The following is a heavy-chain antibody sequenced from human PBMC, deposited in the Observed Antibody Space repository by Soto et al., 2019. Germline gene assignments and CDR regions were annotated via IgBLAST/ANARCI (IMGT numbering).Heavy chain of an antibody. CDR1: GFTFSSYA. CDR3: ARSPEASSGWVQDFDY. V-gene: IGHV3-23*01. Sequence: GGSLRLSCAASGFTFSSYAMSWVRQAPGKVLEWVSAISGSGGSTYYADSVKGRFTISRDNSKNTLYLQMNSLRAEDTAVYYCARSPEASSGWVQDFDYGGQGTLVTVSS. D-gene: IGHD6-19*01. J-gene: IGHJ4*02. CDR2: ISGSGGST.